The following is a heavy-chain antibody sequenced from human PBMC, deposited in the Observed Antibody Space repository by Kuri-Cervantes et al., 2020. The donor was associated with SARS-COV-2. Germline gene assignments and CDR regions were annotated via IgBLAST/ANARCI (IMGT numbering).Heavy chain of an antibody. CDR3: TRVSSSWYPYFDY. J-gene: IGHJ4*02. D-gene: IGHD6-13*01. Sequence: GGSLRLSCEVSGFLFSASAIHWVRRGSEKGLEWVGRVRGKANNYATAYAASVKGRFTISRDDSKNMAYLQMNSLKTEDTAVYYCTRVSSSWYPYFDYWGQGTLVTVSS. CDR1: GFLFSASA. V-gene: IGHV3-73*01. CDR2: VRGKANNYAT.